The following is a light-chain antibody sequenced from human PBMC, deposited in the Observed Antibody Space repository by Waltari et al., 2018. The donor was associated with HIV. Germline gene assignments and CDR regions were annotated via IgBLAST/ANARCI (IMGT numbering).Light chain of an antibody. CDR1: QDISIY. CDR3: QQSYSGLT. CDR2: AAS. J-gene: IGKJ3*01. Sequence: DIQMTQSPSSLSASVGDRVTITCQASQDISIYLNWYQQRPGRAPNLLIYAASTLHSGVPSRFSGSGSGTDFSLTIDGLQVEDFATYYCQQSYSGLTFGPGTKVDV. V-gene: IGKV1-39*01.